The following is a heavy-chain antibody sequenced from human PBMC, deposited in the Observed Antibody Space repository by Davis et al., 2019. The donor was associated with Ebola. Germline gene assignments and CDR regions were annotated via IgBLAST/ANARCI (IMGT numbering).Heavy chain of an antibody. J-gene: IGHJ4*02. CDR1: GDSINNYF. Sequence: SETLSLTCTVSGDSINNYFWSWLRQPAGKGLEWIGRIHTSGGTNYNPSLKSRVSISVDTSKNQFSLKLTSVTAADTAVYYCARDRHDTSGYGFWGQGTLVTVSS. CDR3: ARDRHDTSGYGF. D-gene: IGHD3-22*01. V-gene: IGHV4-4*07. CDR2: IHTSGGT.